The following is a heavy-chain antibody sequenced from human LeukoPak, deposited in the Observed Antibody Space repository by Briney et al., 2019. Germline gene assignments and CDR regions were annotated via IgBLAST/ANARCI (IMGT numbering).Heavy chain of an antibody. Sequence: ASVKVSCKASGYTFTGYYMHWVRQAPEQGLEWMGWINPNSGGTNYAQKFQGRVTMTRDTSISTAYMELSRLRSDDTAVYYCARGQLRLRSPLYNWNVGGYWGQGTLVTVSS. V-gene: IGHV1-2*02. J-gene: IGHJ4*02. CDR1: GYTFTGYY. CDR2: INPNSGGT. D-gene: IGHD1-1*01. CDR3: ARGQLRLRSPLYNWNVGGY.